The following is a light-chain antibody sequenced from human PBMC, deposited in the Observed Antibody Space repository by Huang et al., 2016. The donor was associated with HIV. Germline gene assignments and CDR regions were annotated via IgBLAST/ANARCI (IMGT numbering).Light chain of an antibody. CDR1: QGISNS. V-gene: IGKV1-NL1*01. CDR3: QQYYSTPT. CDR2: DTS. Sequence: DIQMTQSPSSLSASVGDRVTTTCRASQGISNSLAWYQQKPGNAPKLLLHDTSRLQSGVPSRFSGSGSGTDYTLTISSLQPEDFAGYYCQQYYSTPTFGQGTKVEIK. J-gene: IGKJ1*01.